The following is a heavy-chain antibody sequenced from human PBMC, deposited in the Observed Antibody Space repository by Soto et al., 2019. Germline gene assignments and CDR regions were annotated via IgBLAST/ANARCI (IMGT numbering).Heavy chain of an antibody. Sequence: WVSRRLSCAASGLSFSSYAMSWVRQSPGKGLEWLSTISGRSDRTIYADSVKGRFTISRDNSKNTLYLQMNSLRAEDTAIYYCAKDTYIVGVPRTFRFVYWGQGALVNVSS. D-gene: IGHD2-15*01. V-gene: IGHV3-23*01. CDR2: ISGRSDRT. CDR3: AKDTYIVGVPRTFRFVY. J-gene: IGHJ4*02. CDR1: GLSFSSYA.